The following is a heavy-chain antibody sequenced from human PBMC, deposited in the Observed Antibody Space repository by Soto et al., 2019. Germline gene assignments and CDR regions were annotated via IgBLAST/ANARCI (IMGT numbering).Heavy chain of an antibody. CDR2: ISSSGSTI. CDR3: ASEGYYSGSGSSH. CDR1: GFTFSDYY. V-gene: IGHV3-11*01. Sequence: QVQLVESGGGLVKPGGSLRLSCAASGFTFSDYYMSWIRQAPGKGLEWVSYISSSGSTIYYADSVKGRFTISRDNAKNARYLEMNRLRTEDTAVYYCASEGYYSGSGSSHWGQGTLVTVSS. D-gene: IGHD3-10*01. J-gene: IGHJ4*02.